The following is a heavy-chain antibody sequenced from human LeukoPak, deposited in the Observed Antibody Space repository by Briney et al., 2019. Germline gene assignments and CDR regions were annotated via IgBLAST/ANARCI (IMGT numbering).Heavy chain of an antibody. CDR1: GFTFSDYY. CDR3: ARETYYYGPQGFDP. Sequence: PGGSLRLSCAASGFTFSDYYMSWIRQAPGKGLEWVSYISSSGSTIYYADSVEGRFTISRDNAKNSLYLQMNSLRAEDTAVYYCARETYYYGPQGFDPWGQGTLVTVSS. D-gene: IGHD3-10*01. CDR2: ISSSGSTI. V-gene: IGHV3-11*01. J-gene: IGHJ5*02.